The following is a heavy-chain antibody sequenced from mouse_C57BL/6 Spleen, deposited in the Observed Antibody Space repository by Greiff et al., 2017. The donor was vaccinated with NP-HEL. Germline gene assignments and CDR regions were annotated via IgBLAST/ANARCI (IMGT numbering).Heavy chain of an antibody. D-gene: IGHD2-1*01. J-gene: IGHJ4*01. Sequence: VQLQQSGTVLARPGASVKMSCKTSGYTFTSYWMHWVKQRPGQGLEWIGAIYPGNSDTSYNQKFKGKAKLTAVTSASTAYMELSSLTNEDSAVYYCTRSGGNPYAMDYWGQGTSVTVSS. CDR3: TRSGGNPYAMDY. CDR1: GYTFTSYW. V-gene: IGHV1-5*01. CDR2: IYPGNSDT.